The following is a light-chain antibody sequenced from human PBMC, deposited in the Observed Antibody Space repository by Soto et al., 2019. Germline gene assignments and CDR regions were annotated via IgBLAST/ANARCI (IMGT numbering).Light chain of an antibody. CDR1: ISDVGDYDY. J-gene: IGLJ1*01. CDR2: EVN. CDR3: CLYVGATTYV. Sequence: QSALTQPRSVSGSPGQSVTISCTGTISDVGDYDYVSWYQQHPGKAPKLIIFEVNNRPSGVSHRFSGSTSVNTASLTISGLQTDDEADYYCCLYVGATTYVFGTGTKLTVL. V-gene: IGLV2-11*01.